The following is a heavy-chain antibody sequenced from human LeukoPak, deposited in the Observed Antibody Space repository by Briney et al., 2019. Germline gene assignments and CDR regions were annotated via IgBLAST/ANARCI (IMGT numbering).Heavy chain of an antibody. D-gene: IGHD3-22*01. CDR2: ISSSSSYI. J-gene: IGHJ4*02. CDR3: ARVLDYYYDSSGLMDY. Sequence: GGSLRLSCAASGFTFSSYSMNWVRQAPGKGLEWVSSISSSSSYIYYANSVKGRFTISRDNAKNSLYLQVNSLRAEDTAAYYCARVLDYYYDSSGLMDYWGQGTLVTVSS. CDR1: GFTFSSYS. V-gene: IGHV3-21*01.